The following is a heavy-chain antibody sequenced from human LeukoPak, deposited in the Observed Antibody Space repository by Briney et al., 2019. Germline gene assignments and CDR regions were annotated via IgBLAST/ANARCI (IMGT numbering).Heavy chain of an antibody. CDR1: GLTFSSYA. CDR3: AKAIAAAGRGAHFDY. Sequence: PGGSLRLSCAASGLTFSSYAMSWVRQAPGKGLEWVSSISGSGGSTYYADSVKGRFTISRDNSKNTLYLQMNSLRAGDTAVYYCAKAIAAAGRGAHFDYWGQGTLVTVSS. D-gene: IGHD6-13*01. J-gene: IGHJ4*02. V-gene: IGHV3-23*01. CDR2: ISGSGGST.